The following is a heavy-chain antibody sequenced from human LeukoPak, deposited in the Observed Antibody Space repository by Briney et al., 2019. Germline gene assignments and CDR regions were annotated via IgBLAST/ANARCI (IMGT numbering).Heavy chain of an antibody. CDR2: FDPEDGET. Sequence: ASVKVSCKVSGYTLTELSMHWVRQAPGKGLEWMGGFDPEDGETIYAQKFQGRVTMTEDTSTDTAYMELSSLRSEDTAVYYCATVLGSKQAVAGTPFDYWGQGTLVTVSS. CDR1: GYTLTELS. CDR3: ATVLGSKQAVAGTPFDY. J-gene: IGHJ4*02. V-gene: IGHV1-24*01. D-gene: IGHD6-19*01.